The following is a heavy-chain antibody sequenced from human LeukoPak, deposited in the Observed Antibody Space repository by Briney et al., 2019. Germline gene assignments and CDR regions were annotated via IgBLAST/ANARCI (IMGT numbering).Heavy chain of an antibody. V-gene: IGHV3-15*01. Sequence: GGSLRLSCAASGFTFSNAWMSWVRQAPGKGLEWVGRIKSKTDGGTTDYAAPVKGRFTISRDDSKNTLYLQMNSLKTEDTAVYYCTTGPNYYDSSGYHLFDYWGQGTLVTVSS. CDR1: GFTFSNAW. CDR2: IKSKTDGGTT. D-gene: IGHD3-22*01. J-gene: IGHJ4*02. CDR3: TTGPNYYDSSGYHLFDY.